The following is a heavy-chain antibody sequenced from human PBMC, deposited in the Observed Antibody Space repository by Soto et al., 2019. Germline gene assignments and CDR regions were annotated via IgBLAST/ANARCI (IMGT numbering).Heavy chain of an antibody. CDR3: ARSNGDYLRYYYGMDL. V-gene: IGHV4-61*01. D-gene: IGHD4-17*01. J-gene: IGHJ6*02. CDR2: IYYSGST. CDR1: GGSVSSGSYY. Sequence: SETLSLTCTVSGGSVSSGSYYWSWIRQPPGKGLEWIGYIYYSGSTNYNPSLKSRVTISVDTSKNQFSLKLSSVTAADTAVYYCARSNGDYLRYYYGMDLWGQGTTVTVSS.